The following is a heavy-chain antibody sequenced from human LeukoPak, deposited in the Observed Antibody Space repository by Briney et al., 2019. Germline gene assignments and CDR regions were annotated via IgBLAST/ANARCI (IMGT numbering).Heavy chain of an antibody. CDR1: GGSINNYY. Sequence: SETLSLTCTVSGGSINNYYWSWVRQPPGAGLEWLAYIYYTGSTNYNPSLKTRLTISVDTSKNQFSLKLSSVTAADTAVYYCARDGKPMAKKYYYDSSGPPSAWGQGTLVTVSS. J-gene: IGHJ5*02. CDR2: IYYTGST. CDR3: ARDGKPMAKKYYYDSSGPPSA. V-gene: IGHV4-59*12. D-gene: IGHD3-22*01.